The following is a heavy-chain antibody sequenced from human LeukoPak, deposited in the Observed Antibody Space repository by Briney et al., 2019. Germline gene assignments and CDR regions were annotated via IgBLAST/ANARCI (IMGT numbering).Heavy chain of an antibody. CDR2: FISNGGST. CDR1: GFTFSSYS. D-gene: IGHD1-26*01. CDR3: ARVRMGATVSDFYYYYMDV. V-gene: IGHV3-64*01. J-gene: IGHJ6*03. Sequence: GGPLSLFCAASGFTFSSYSMHWVRKAPGKGLESVSAFISNGGSTYYANSVKGRFTISRDNSKNTLYLQMGSLRVEDMAVYYCARVRMGATVSDFYYYYMDVWGKGTTVTVSS.